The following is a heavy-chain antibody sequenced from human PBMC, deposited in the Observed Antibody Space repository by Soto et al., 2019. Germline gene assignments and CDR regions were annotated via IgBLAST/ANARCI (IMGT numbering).Heavy chain of an antibody. J-gene: IGHJ4*02. CDR1: GGSISSYY. CDR3: ARDTGAAVFDY. D-gene: IGHD6-13*01. Sequence: PSETLSLTCTVSGGSISSYYWSWIRQPPGKGLEWIGYIYYSGSTNYNPSLKSRVTISVDTSKNQLSLKLSSVTAADTAVYYCARDTGAAVFDYWGQGTLVTVSS. V-gene: IGHV4-59*01. CDR2: IYYSGST.